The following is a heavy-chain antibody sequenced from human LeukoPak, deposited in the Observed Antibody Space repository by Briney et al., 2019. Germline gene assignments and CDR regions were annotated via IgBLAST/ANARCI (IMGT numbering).Heavy chain of an antibody. CDR3: AREGRVQKVDY. CDR2: VYHSGST. Sequence: PSETLSLTCTVSGGSISSYYWSWIRQPPGKGLEWIGYVYHSGSTYYNPSLKSRVTISVDRSKNQFSLKLSSVTAADTAVYYCAREGRVQKVDYWGQGTLVTVSS. D-gene: IGHD1-1*01. CDR1: GGSISSYY. V-gene: IGHV4-59*12. J-gene: IGHJ4*02.